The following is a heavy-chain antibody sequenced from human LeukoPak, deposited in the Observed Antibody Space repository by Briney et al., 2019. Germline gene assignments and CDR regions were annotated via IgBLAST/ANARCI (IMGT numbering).Heavy chain of an antibody. CDR1: GFTFSSYA. CDR2: VATSGGST. D-gene: IGHD2-2*01. J-gene: IGHJ6*02. V-gene: IGHV3-23*01. Sequence: GGSLRLSCAASGFTFSSYAMSWVRQAPGKGLEWVSGVATSGGSTYYADSVKGRFTISRDNSKNTLYLQMNSLRAEDTAVYYCVGGQTTIVVVPAARTKVDYYYGMDVWGQGTTVTVSS. CDR3: VGGQTTIVVVPAARTKVDYYYGMDV.